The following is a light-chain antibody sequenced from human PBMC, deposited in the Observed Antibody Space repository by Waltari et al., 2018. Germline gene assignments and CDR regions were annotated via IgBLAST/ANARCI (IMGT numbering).Light chain of an antibody. J-gene: IGLJ2*01. CDR2: RNN. Sequence: QSVLTQPPSASGTPGQRCTIHCSGSRSNIGSNYVYWYQQLPRTAPKLLIYRNNQRPSGVPDRFSGSKSGTSASLAISGLRSEDEADYYCAAWDDSLSGLVVFGGGTKLTVL. CDR1: RSNIGSNY. V-gene: IGLV1-47*01. CDR3: AAWDDSLSGLVV.